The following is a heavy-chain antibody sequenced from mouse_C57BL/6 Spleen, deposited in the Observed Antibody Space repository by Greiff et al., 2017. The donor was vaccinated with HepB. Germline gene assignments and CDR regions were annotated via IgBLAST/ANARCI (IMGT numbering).Heavy chain of an antibody. Sequence: QVQLKESGAELVKPGASVKMSCKASGYTFTSYWITWVKQRPGQGLEWIGDIYPGSGSTNYNEKFKSKATLTVDTSSSTAYMQLSSLTSEDSAVYYCARGDYDYDEGGFDYWGQGTTLTVSS. D-gene: IGHD2-4*01. CDR2: IYPGSGST. CDR1: GYTFTSYW. J-gene: IGHJ2*01. V-gene: IGHV1-55*01. CDR3: ARGDYDYDEGGFDY.